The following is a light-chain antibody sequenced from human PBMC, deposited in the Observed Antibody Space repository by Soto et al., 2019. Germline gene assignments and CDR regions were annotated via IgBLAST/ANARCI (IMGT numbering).Light chain of an antibody. J-gene: IGKJ4*01. Sequence: DIQMTQSTSTLSAFIGDRVTISCVASQSIGTWLAWYQQKPGKAPKLLISKASSLEIGVPSRFSGSGSGTEFTLTISSLQPDDVATYSCQQYVSYPLTFGGGTKVDIK. V-gene: IGKV1-5*03. CDR3: QQYVSYPLT. CDR1: QSIGTW. CDR2: KAS.